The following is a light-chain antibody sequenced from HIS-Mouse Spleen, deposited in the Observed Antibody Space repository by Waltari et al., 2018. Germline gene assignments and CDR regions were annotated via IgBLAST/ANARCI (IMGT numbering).Light chain of an antibody. CDR3: YSTDSSGNHRV. Sequence: SYELTQPPSVSVSPGQTARITCSGAALPKKYAYWYQQNSGQAPGLVIHEDSKRPSGIPEGFSGSSSGTMATLTISGAQVEDEADYYCYSTDSSGNHRVFGGGTKLTVL. CDR1: ALPKKY. V-gene: IGLV3-10*01. CDR2: EDS. J-gene: IGLJ2*01.